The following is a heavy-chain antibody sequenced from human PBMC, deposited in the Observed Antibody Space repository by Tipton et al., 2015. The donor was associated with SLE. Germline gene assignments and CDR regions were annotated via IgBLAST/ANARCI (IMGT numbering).Heavy chain of an antibody. CDR2: IFYSGST. J-gene: IGHJ6*03. CDR1: GGSISTYY. V-gene: IGHV4-59*01. D-gene: IGHD4-11*01. Sequence: TLSLTCTVSGGSISTYYWSWIRQPPGKGLEWIGYIFYSGSTNYNPSLKSRVTISVDTSKKQFSLKLNSVTAADTAVYYCARMDYSNHPRHNYYYTDVWGKGTTVTVSS. CDR3: ARMDYSNHPRHNYYYTDV.